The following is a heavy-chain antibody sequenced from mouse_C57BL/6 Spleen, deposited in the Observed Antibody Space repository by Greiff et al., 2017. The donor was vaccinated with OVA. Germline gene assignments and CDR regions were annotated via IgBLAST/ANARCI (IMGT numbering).Heavy chain of an antibody. J-gene: IGHJ4*01. D-gene: IGHD2-5*01. V-gene: IGHV1-19*01. Sequence: EVKLQESGPVLVKPGASVKMSCKASGYTFTDYYMNWVKQSHGKSLEWIGVINPYNGGTSYNQKFKGKATLTVDKSSSTAYMELNSLTSEDSAVYYCARKTSNYYYYAMDYWGQGTSVTVSS. CDR1: GYTFTDYY. CDR3: ARKTSNYYYYAMDY. CDR2: INPYNGGT.